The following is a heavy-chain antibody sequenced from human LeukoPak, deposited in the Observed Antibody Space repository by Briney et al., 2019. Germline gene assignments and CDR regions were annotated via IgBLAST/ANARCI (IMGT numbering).Heavy chain of an antibody. CDR1: GFTFSSYA. CDR3: AKGFSLVVVAAIGY. CDR2: ISGSGGST. J-gene: IGHJ4*02. D-gene: IGHD2-15*01. Sequence: GGSLRLSCAASGFTFSSYAMSWVRQAPGKGLEWVSAISGSGGSTYYADSVKGRFTISRDNSKNTLYLQMNSLRAEDTAVYYCAKGFSLVVVAAIGYWGQETLVTVSS. V-gene: IGHV3-23*01.